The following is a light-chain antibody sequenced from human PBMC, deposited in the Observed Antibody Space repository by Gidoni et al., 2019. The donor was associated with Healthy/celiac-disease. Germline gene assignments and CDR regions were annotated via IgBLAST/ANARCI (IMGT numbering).Light chain of an antibody. CDR2: SNN. J-gene: IGLJ3*02. Sequence: QSVLTLAPSASGPPGQRVTLSCSGSSSNIGSNTVNWYQPLPGTAPKLLIYSNNQRPSGVPDRFSGSKSGTSASLAISGLQSEDEADYYCAAWDDSLNGWVFGGGTKLTVL. CDR1: SSNIGSNT. V-gene: IGLV1-44*01. CDR3: AAWDDSLNGWV.